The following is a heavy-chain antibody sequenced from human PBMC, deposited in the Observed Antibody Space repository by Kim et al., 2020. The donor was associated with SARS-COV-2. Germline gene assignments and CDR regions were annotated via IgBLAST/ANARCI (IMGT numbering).Heavy chain of an antibody. CDR2: IYHSGST. V-gene: IGHV4-4*02. CDR3: AASRLRYQHSDY. Sequence: SETLSLTCAVSGGSISSSNWWCWVRQPPGKGLEWIGEIYHSGSTNYDPSLKSRGTISVDKSKNQFSLKLSSVTAADTAVYYCAASRLRYQHSDYWGQGTLVTVSS. D-gene: IGHD1-20*01. CDR1: GGSISSSNW. J-gene: IGHJ4*02.